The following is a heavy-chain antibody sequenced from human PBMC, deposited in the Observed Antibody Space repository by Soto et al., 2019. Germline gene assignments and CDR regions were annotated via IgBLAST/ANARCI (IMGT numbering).Heavy chain of an antibody. CDR2: IYYSGST. CDR3: ARDGPLQAEGYYYGMDV. CDR1: GGSISSGGYY. D-gene: IGHD4-4*01. J-gene: IGHJ6*02. V-gene: IGHV4-31*03. Sequence: QVQLQESGPGLVKPSQTLSLTCTVSGGSISSGGYYWSWIRQHPGKGLEWIGYIYYSGSTYYNPSLKSRVTISVATSKTHFSLKLGAVTAADTAVYYCARDGPLQAEGYYYGMDVWGQGTTVAVSS.